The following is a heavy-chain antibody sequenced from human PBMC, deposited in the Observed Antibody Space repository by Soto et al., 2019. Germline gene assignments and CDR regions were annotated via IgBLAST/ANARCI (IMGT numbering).Heavy chain of an antibody. Sequence: GGSLRVSCAASGFTFSSYEMNWVRQAPGKGLEWVSYISSSGSTIYYADSVKGRFTISRDNAKNSLYLQMNSLRAEDTAVYYCARDPSPTMVRGVIIPSGMDVWGQGITVTVSS. J-gene: IGHJ6*02. CDR3: ARDPSPTMVRGVIIPSGMDV. CDR1: GFTFSSYE. CDR2: ISSSGSTI. D-gene: IGHD3-10*01. V-gene: IGHV3-48*03.